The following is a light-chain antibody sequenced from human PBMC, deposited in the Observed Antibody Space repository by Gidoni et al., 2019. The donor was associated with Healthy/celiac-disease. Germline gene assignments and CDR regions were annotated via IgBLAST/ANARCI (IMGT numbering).Light chain of an antibody. CDR3: SSYTSSSTL. J-gene: IGLJ1*01. CDR2: DVS. Sequence: HSALTQPASVSGSPGQSLTISCTGTSSDVGGYNYVSWYQQHPGKAPKRMIYDVSNRPSGVSNRFSGSKSGNTASLTISGLQAEDEADYYCSSYTSSSTLFGTGTKVTVL. CDR1: SSDVGGYNY. V-gene: IGLV2-14*01.